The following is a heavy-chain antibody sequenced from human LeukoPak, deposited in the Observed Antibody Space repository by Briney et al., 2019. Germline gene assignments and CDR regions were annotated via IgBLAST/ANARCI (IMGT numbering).Heavy chain of an antibody. CDR2: IIPIFGTA. V-gene: IGHV1-69*13. D-gene: IGHD6-13*01. Sequence: SVKVSCKASGGTFSSYAISWVRQAPGQGLEWMGGIIPIFGTANYAQKFQGRVTITADGSTSTAYMELSSLRSEDTAVYYCARVSYSSPDFDYWGQGTLVTVSS. J-gene: IGHJ4*02. CDR1: GGTFSSYA. CDR3: ARVSYSSPDFDY.